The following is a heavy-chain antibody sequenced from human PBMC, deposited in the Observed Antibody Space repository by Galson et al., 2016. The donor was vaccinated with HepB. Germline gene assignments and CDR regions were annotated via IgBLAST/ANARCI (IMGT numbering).Heavy chain of an antibody. CDR1: GFTFNSYS. Sequence: SLRLSCAASGFTFNSYSMNWVRQAPGKGLEWVSSISSSSSYMYYADSVKGRFTISRDNAKNSLYLQMNSLRAEDTAVYYCARGDIVGAIFDYWGQGTLVTVSS. V-gene: IGHV3-21*01. J-gene: IGHJ4*02. CDR2: ISSSSSYM. CDR3: ARGDIVGAIFDY. D-gene: IGHD1-26*01.